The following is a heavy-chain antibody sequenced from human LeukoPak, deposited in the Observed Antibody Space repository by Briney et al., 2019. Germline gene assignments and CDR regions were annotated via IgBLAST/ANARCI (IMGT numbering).Heavy chain of an antibody. CDR1: GYSISSDYY. J-gene: IGHJ4*02. V-gene: IGHV4-38-2*02. CDR2: INHSVTI. Sequence: SETLSLTCTVSGYSISSDYYWGWIRQSPGKGPEWIGSINHSVTIYYNPSLKGRVTIAVDTSKNQFSLKLSSVTAADTAVYYCARYDVWGSYRAFDYWGQGTLVTVSS. CDR3: ARYDVWGSYRAFDY. D-gene: IGHD3-16*02.